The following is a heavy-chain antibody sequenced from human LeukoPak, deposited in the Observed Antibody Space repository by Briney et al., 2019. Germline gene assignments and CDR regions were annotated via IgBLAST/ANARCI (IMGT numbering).Heavy chain of an antibody. V-gene: IGHV4-59*01. CDR2: IYYSGST. CDR3: ARDSRRGDFDY. Sequence: SETLSLTCTVSGGSISSYYWSWIRQPPGKGLEWIGYIYYSGSTNYNPSLKSRVTISVDTSKNQFSLKPSSVTAADTAVYYCARDSRRGDFDYWGQGTLVTVYS. CDR1: GGSISSYY. J-gene: IGHJ4*02. D-gene: IGHD3-10*01.